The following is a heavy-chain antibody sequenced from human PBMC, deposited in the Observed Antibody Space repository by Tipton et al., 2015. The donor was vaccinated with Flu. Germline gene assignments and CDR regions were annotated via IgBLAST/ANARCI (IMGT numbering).Heavy chain of an antibody. V-gene: IGHV3-48*03. Sequence: VQSGGSLRLSCAVSGFTFSSYEINWVRQAPGKGLEWVSYITPSGTTKYYADAVKGRFTISRDNAKNSLYLQMNSLRAEDTAVYYCASLTGDDYWGQGTLVTVSS. J-gene: IGHJ4*02. CDR1: GFTFSSYE. D-gene: IGHD7-27*01. CDR2: ITPSGTTK. CDR3: ASLTGDDY.